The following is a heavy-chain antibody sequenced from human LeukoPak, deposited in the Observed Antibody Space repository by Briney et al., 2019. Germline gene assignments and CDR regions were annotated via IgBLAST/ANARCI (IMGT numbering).Heavy chain of an antibody. CDR1: GFTFSSYW. J-gene: IGHJ4*02. CDR3: ARGSGGDC. CDR2: IKQDGSEK. D-gene: IGHD2-15*01. Sequence: SGGSLRLSCAASGFTFSSYWMSWVRQAPGKGLEWVANIKQDGSEKYYVDSVKGRFTISRDNAKDSLYLQINSLSAEDTAMYYCARGSGGDCYGQGTLVTVSS. V-gene: IGHV3-7*01.